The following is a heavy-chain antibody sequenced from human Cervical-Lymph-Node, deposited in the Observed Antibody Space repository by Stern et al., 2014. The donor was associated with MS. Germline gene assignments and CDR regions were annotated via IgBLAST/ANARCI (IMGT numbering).Heavy chain of an antibody. V-gene: IGHV7-4-1*02. CDR2: INTNPGNP. J-gene: IGHJ4*02. CDR3: ARRQPTRHGSWYLGLFDY. D-gene: IGHD6-13*01. Sequence: VQLLQSGSELKKPGASVKVSCKASGYTFTSYAMNWVRQAPGQGLAWMGWINTNPGNPTYAQGFTGRFVFSLDTSVSTAYLQISSLKAEDTAVYYCARRQPTRHGSWYLGLFDYWGQGTLVTVSS. CDR1: GYTFTSYA.